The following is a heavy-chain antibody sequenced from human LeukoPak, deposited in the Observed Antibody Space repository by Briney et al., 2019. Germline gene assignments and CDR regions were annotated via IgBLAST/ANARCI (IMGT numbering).Heavy chain of an antibody. D-gene: IGHD3-10*01. V-gene: IGHV3-66*02. CDR2: IYSGGST. J-gene: IGHJ4*02. CDR3: ARDSTYYYDSGSSGPHYFDN. CDR1: GFTVSSNY. Sequence: GGSLRLSCAASGFTVSSNYMSWVRQAPGKGLEWVSVIYSGGSTYYADSVKGRFTISRDNSKNTLYLQMNSLRAEDTAVYYCARDSTYYYDSGSSGPHYFDNWGQGTLVTVSS.